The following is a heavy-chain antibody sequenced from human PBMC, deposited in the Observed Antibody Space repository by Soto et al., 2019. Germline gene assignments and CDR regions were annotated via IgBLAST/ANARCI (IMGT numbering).Heavy chain of an antibody. D-gene: IGHD3-3*01. CDR1: GFTFSDYA. CDR2: ISGSGGST. V-gene: IGHV3-23*01. J-gene: IGHJ4*02. CDR3: AKITYYDFWSGYSTFDY. Sequence: GGSLRLSCAASGFTFSDYAMSWVRQAPGKGLEWVSAISGSGGSTYYADSVKGQFTISRDNSKNTLYLQMNSLRAEDTAVYYCAKITYYDFWSGYSTFDYWGQGTLVTVSS.